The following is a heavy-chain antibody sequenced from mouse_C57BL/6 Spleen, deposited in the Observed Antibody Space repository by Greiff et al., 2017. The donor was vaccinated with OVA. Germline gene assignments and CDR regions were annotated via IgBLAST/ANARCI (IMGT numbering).Heavy chain of an antibody. CDR2: IDPSDSYT. Sequence: QVQLQQPGAELVRPGTSVKLSCKASGYTFTSYWMHWVKQRPGQGLEWIGVIDPSDSYTNYNQKFKGKATLTVDTSSSTAYMQLSSLTSEDSAVYYCQTAQASYYFDYWGQGTTLTVSS. V-gene: IGHV1-59*01. CDR3: QTAQASYYFDY. D-gene: IGHD3-2*02. CDR1: GYTFTSYW. J-gene: IGHJ2*01.